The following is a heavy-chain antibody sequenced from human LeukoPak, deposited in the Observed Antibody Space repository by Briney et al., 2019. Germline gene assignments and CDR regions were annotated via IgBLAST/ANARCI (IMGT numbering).Heavy chain of an antibody. D-gene: IGHD6-19*01. CDR1: GFRFTNYG. J-gene: IGHJ4*02. Sequence: GGSLRLSCAASGFRFTNYGMHWVRQAPGKGLEWVAFIRDTGADKYYTDSVKGRFTISRDISKNTLFLQMNSLTAEDTAMYYFAKDNSGWSFDYWGQGTLVTVSS. V-gene: IGHV3-30*02. CDR3: AKDNSGWSFDY. CDR2: IRDTGADK.